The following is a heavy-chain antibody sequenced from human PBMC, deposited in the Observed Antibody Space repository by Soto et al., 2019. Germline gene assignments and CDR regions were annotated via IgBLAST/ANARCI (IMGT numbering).Heavy chain of an antibody. V-gene: IGHV4-4*07. CDR2: MYTSGST. Sequence: PPQNLSLTCSVSGGPISSYYWTSSRQPAGKGLEWSGRMYTSGSTNYNPSLKSRVTMSVDTSKNQLSLKLSSVTAAETAMYFCAGAQAYDYDGVDVWGQGTTVTVSS. CDR1: GGPISSYY. J-gene: IGHJ6*02. CDR3: AGAQAYDYDGVDV.